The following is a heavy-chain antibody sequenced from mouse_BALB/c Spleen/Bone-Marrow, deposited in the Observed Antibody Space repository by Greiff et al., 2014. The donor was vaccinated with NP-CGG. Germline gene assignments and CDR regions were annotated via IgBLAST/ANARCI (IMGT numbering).Heavy chain of an antibody. CDR3: ARDRTTATLYWYFDV. Sequence: DVKLVESGGGLVQPGGSLRLSCATSGFTFTDYYMSWVRQPPGKALEWLGFIRTKANGYTTEYSASVKGRFTISRDNSQSILYLQMNTLRAEDSATYYCARDRTTATLYWYFDVWGAGTTVTVSS. J-gene: IGHJ1*01. D-gene: IGHD1-2*01. CDR1: GFTFTDYY. V-gene: IGHV7-3*02. CDR2: IRTKANGYTT.